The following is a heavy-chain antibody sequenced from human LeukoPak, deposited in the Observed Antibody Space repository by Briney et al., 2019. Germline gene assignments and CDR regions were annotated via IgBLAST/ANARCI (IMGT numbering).Heavy chain of an antibody. Sequence: SETLSLTCTVSGGSISSGGYYWSWIRQHPGKGLEWIGYIYYSESTYYNPSLKRRFTISVHPSKNQFSLKLRSVTAADAATYYCARDGGDGYFDYWGQGTLVTVSS. CDR1: GGSISSGGYY. D-gene: IGHD3-16*01. J-gene: IGHJ4*02. V-gene: IGHV4-31*03. CDR2: IYYSEST. CDR3: ARDGGDGYFDY.